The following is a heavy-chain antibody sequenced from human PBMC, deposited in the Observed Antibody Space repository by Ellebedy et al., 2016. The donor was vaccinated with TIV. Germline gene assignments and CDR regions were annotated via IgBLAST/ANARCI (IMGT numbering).Heavy chain of an antibody. CDR2: IYSSGTT. CDR1: GGSISSAGYY. J-gene: IGHJ4*02. V-gene: IGHV4-31*03. CDR3: ARYYYDSSGYLFFDY. Sequence: SETLSLXCTVSGGSISSAGYYWSWIRQHPGKGLEWIGYIYSSGTTYYNPSLKSRVTISSDTSKNQFSLKLSSVTAADTAVYYCARYYYDSSGYLFFDYWGQGTLVTVSS. D-gene: IGHD3-22*01.